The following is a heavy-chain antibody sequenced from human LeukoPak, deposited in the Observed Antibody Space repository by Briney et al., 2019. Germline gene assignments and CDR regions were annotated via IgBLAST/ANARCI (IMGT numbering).Heavy chain of an antibody. J-gene: IGHJ5*02. CDR2: IYYSGST. CDR3: ARANYDFWSGTRGPFDP. CDR1: GGSISSGGHY. D-gene: IGHD3-3*01. V-gene: IGHV4-31*03. Sequence: SQTLSLTCTVSGGSISSGGHYWSWIRQHPGKGLEWIGYIYYSGSTYYNPSLKSRVTISVDTSKNQFSLKLSSVTAADTAVYYCARANYDFWSGTRGPFDPWGQGTLVTVSS.